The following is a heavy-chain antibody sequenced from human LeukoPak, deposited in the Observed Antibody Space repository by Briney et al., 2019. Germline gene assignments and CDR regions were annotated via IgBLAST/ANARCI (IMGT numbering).Heavy chain of an antibody. CDR1: GGSISSSSYY. CDR2: IYYSGST. CDR3: ARDLSSSWYEYYFDY. D-gene: IGHD6-13*01. Sequence: PSETLSLTCTVSGGSISSSSYYWGWIRQPPGKGLEWIGSIYYSGSTYYNPSLKSRVTISVDTSKNQFSLKLSSVTAADTAVYYCARDLSSSWYEYYFDYWGQGTLVTVSS. J-gene: IGHJ4*02. V-gene: IGHV4-39*07.